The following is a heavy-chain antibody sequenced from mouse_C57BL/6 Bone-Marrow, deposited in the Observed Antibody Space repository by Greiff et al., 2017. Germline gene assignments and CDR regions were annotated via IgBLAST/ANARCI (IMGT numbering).Heavy chain of an antibody. CDR3: ARIYYGNGVYFDY. J-gene: IGHJ2*01. D-gene: IGHD2-1*01. CDR2: INPNSGST. V-gene: IGHV1-64*01. CDR1: GYTFTSYW. Sequence: QLQLQQPGAELVKPGASVKLSCKASGYTFTSYWMHWVKQRPGKGLEWIGMINPNSGSTNYNEKFKSKATLTVDKSSSTAYMQLSSLTYEDAAVYYCARIYYGNGVYFDYWGQGTTLTVSS.